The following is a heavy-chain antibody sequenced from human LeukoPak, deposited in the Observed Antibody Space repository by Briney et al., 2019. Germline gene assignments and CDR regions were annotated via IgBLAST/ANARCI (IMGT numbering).Heavy chain of an antibody. CDR3: AKVGGVATTTDAFHI. D-gene: IGHD3-16*01. CDR2: IRYDGSDK. Sequence: GGSLRLSCAASGFTFSNAWMSWVRQAPGKGLDWVAFIRYDGSDKYYADSVKGRFTISRDNSKNTVYLQMNSLRAEDTAVYYCAKVGGVATTTDAFHIWGQGTMVTVSA. J-gene: IGHJ3*02. CDR1: GFTFSNAW. V-gene: IGHV3-30*02.